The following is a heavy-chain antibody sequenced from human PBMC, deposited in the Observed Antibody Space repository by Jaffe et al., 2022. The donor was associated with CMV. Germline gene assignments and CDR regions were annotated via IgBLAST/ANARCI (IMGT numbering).Heavy chain of an antibody. V-gene: IGHV4-4*07. J-gene: IGHJ1*01. CDR2: IYTSGST. CDR1: GGSISSYY. Sequence: QVQLQESGPGLVKPSETLSLTCTVSGGSISSYYWSWIRQPAGKGLEWIGRIYTSGSTNYNPSLKSRVTMSVDTSKNQFSLKLSSVTAADTAVYYCARSSRYCSGGSCLEYFQHWGQGTLVTVSS. CDR3: ARSSRYCSGGSCLEYFQH. D-gene: IGHD2-15*01.